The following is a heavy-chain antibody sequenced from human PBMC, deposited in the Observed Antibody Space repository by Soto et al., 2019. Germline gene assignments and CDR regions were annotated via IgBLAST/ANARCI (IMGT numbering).Heavy chain of an antibody. CDR1: GFTFSSYG. CDR3: ASGMPLTGIAARRVFDY. D-gene: IGHD6-6*01. V-gene: IGHV3-33*01. CDR2: IWYDGSNK. J-gene: IGHJ4*02. Sequence: GGSLRLSCAASGFTFSSYGMHWVRQAPGKGLEWVAVIWYDGSNKYYADSVKGRFTISRDNSKNTLYLQMNSLRAEDTAVYYCASGMPLTGIAARRVFDYWGQGTLVTVSS.